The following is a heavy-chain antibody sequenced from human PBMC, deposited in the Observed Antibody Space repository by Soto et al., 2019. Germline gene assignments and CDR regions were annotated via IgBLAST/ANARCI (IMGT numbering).Heavy chain of an antibody. CDR3: ARANGLRLGELSWGGPNWFDP. Sequence: QVQLQQWGAGLLKPSETLSLTCAVYGGSFIGYYWTWIRQPPGKGRGWVGKTNLSGSPNYNPSLKSRVTISLDTFKKQFSLKLSSVTAADTAMYYCARANGLRLGELSWGGPNWFDPWGQGTLVTVSS. CDR1: GGSFIGYY. J-gene: IGHJ5*02. D-gene: IGHD3-16*02. V-gene: IGHV4-34*01. CDR2: TNLSGSP.